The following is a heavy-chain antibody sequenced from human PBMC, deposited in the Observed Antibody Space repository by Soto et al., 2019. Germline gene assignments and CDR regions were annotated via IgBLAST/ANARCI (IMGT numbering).Heavy chain of an antibody. V-gene: IGHV4-34*01. CDR3: ERVGGITGTTSVGT. CDR1: GGSFSGYY. D-gene: IGHD1-20*01. CDR2: INHSGST. Sequence: KPSETLSLTCAVYGGSFSGYYWSWIRQPPGKGLEWIREINHSGSTNYTPSLKSRVTISVDTSKNQFSLKLSSVTAADTAVYYCERVGGITGTTSVGTWGQGTLVTVSS. J-gene: IGHJ5*02.